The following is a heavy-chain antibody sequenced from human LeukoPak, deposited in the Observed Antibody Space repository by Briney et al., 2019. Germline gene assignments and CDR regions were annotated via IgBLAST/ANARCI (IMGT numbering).Heavy chain of an antibody. CDR3: ARVAADYGDYARAFDI. Sequence: SQTLSLTCAVSGGSISSGGYSWSWIRQPPGKGLEWIGYIYYTGSTYYNPSLKSRVTISVDTSKNQFSLKLSSVTAADTAVYYCARVAADYGDYARAFDIWGQGTMVTVSS. V-gene: IGHV4-30-4*07. D-gene: IGHD4-17*01. CDR2: IYYTGST. J-gene: IGHJ3*02. CDR1: GGSISSGGYS.